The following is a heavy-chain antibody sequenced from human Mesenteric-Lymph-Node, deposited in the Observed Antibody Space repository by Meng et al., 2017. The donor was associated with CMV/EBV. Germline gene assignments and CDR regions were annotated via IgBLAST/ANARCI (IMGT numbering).Heavy chain of an antibody. CDR2: IYNSGYGYNRGDT. Sequence: GSITSGADYWVWIRQAPGKGLEWIGSIYNSGYGYNRGDTHYNPSLRSRVTISVDTSMNSFFLRLASVTAADTAVYYCVSRSHRGRPYWAQGTLVTVSS. V-gene: IGHV4-30-2*04. J-gene: IGHJ4*02. CDR1: GSITSGADY. D-gene: IGHD6-6*01. CDR3: VSRSHRGRPY.